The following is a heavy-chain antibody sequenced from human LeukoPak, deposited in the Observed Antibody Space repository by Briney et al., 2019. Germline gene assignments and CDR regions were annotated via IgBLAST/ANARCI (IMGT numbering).Heavy chain of an antibody. Sequence: SETLSLTCAVHGGSFSTYYWSWIRQPPGKGLEWIGEINHSGSTNYNPSLKSRVTISVDTSKNQFSLKLSSVTAADTAVYYCARVGTSHIVGATDFDYWGQGTLVTVSS. CDR2: INHSGST. CDR1: GGSFSTYY. J-gene: IGHJ4*02. CDR3: ARVGTSHIVGATDFDY. D-gene: IGHD1-26*01. V-gene: IGHV4-34*01.